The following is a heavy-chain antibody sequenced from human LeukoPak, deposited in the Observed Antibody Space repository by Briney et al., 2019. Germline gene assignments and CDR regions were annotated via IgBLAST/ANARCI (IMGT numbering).Heavy chain of an antibody. CDR2: ISYDGSNK. V-gene: IGHV3-30*18. Sequence: GGSLRLSCAASGFTFSSYGMHWVRQAPGKGLEWVAVISYDGSNKYYADSVKGRFTISRDNSKNTLYLQMNSLRAEDTAVYYCAKDLPPFTVVVPAAVSWFDPWGQGTLVTVSS. J-gene: IGHJ5*02. CDR1: GFTFSSYG. CDR3: AKDLPPFTVVVPAAVSWFDP. D-gene: IGHD2-2*01.